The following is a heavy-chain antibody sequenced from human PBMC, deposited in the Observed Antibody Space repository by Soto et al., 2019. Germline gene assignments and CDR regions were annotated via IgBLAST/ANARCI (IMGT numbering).Heavy chain of an antibody. Sequence: SDTLSLTCAVYGGSFSGYYWSWIPQPPGKGLEWIGEINHSGSTNYNPSLKSRVTISVDTSNNQFSLKPSSVTAADTAVYYCARVSGSYYFDYWGQGTLVTVSS. J-gene: IGHJ4*02. D-gene: IGHD1-26*01. V-gene: IGHV4-34*01. CDR3: ARVSGSYYFDY. CDR2: INHSGST. CDR1: GGSFSGYY.